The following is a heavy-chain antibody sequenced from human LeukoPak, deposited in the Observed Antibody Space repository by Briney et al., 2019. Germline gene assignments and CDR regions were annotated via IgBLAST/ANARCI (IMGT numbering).Heavy chain of an antibody. CDR3: ARAEFVGLRLGESPL. V-gene: IGHV1-2*06. CDR1: GYTFTGYY. J-gene: IGHJ4*02. D-gene: IGHD3-16*01. CDR2: INPNSGGT. Sequence: ASVKVSCKASGYTFTGYYMHWVRQAPGQGLEWMGRINPNSGGTNYAQKFQGRVTMTRDTSISTAYMELSRLRSDDTAVYYCARAEFVGLRLGESPLWGQGTLVTVSS.